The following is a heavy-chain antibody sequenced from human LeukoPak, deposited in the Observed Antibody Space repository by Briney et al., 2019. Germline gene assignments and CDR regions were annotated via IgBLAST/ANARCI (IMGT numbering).Heavy chain of an antibody. CDR2: IYHSGST. CDR3: ARVYYYDSSGYYPNWFDP. CDR1: GYSISSGYY. Sequence: SETLSLTCIVSGYSISSGYYWGWIRQPPGKGLEWIGSIYHSGSTYYNPSLKSRVTISVDTSKNQFSLKLSSVTAADTAVYYCARVYYYDSSGYYPNWFDPWGQGTLVTVSS. J-gene: IGHJ5*02. D-gene: IGHD3-22*01. V-gene: IGHV4-38-2*02.